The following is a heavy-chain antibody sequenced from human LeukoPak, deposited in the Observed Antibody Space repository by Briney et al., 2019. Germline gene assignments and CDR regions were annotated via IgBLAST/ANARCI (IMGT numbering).Heavy chain of an antibody. CDR2: ISDNGGRT. J-gene: IGHJ4*02. CDR3: AKDLAFTAGKEY. CDR1: GFTFSSCA. V-gene: IGHV3-23*01. D-gene: IGHD2-15*01. Sequence: GGSLRLSCTASGFTFSSCAMSWVRQAPGKGLEWVSAISDNGGRTYYADSVRGRFTISRDNSKNTVYLLMNSLRAEDTAVYYCAKDLAFTAGKEYWGQGTLVTVSS.